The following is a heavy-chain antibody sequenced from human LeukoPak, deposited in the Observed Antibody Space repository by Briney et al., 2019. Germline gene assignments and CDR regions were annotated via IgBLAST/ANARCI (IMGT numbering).Heavy chain of an antibody. V-gene: IGHV3-30-3*01. J-gene: IGHJ4*02. CDR1: GFTFSSYA. CDR2: ISYDGSNK. D-gene: IGHD3-22*01. CDR3: ARDPADLLYDSSGYYPDY. Sequence: GSLRLSCAASGFTFSSYAMHWVRQAPGKGLEWVAVISYDGSNKYYADSVKGRFTISRDNSKNTLYLQMNSLRAEDTAVYCCARDPADLLYDSSGYYPDYWGQGTLVTVSS.